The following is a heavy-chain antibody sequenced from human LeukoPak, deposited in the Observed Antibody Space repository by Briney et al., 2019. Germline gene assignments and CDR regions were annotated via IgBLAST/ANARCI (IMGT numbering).Heavy chain of an antibody. CDR1: GASIGSGAYY. V-gene: IGHV4-39*07. Sequence: SETLSLTCTVSGASIGSGAYYWSWIRQPPGKGLEWIGEINHSGSTNYNPSLKSRVTISVDTSKNQFSLKLSSVTAADTAVYYCARGIGYSYGQRKGYFDLWGRGTLVTVSS. CDR3: ARGIGYSYGQRKGYFDL. J-gene: IGHJ2*01. D-gene: IGHD5-18*01. CDR2: INHSGST.